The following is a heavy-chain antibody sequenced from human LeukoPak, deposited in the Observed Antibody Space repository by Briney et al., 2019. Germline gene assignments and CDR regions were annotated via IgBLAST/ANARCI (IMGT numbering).Heavy chain of an antibody. CDR2: IYSGGST. Sequence: GGSLRLYCAASGFTVSSNYMSWVRQAPGKGLEWVSVIYSGGSTYYADSVKGRFTISRDNSKNTLYLQMNSLRAEDTAVYYCASTGAGAFDYWGQGTLVTVSS. J-gene: IGHJ4*02. D-gene: IGHD1-14*01. CDR3: ASTGAGAFDY. CDR1: GFTVSSNY. V-gene: IGHV3-53*01.